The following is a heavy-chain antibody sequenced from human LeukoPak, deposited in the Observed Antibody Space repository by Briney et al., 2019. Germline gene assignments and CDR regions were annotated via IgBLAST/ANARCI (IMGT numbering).Heavy chain of an antibody. CDR2: IKPDGSEI. V-gene: IGHV3-7*02. D-gene: IGHD6-19*01. J-gene: IGHJ4*02. Sequence: PGGSLRLSCAASGFSLSDSWMDWVRQAPGKGLEWVANIKPDGSEIYYVDAVKGRFTISRDNAKNSLYLQMNSLRADDTAVYYCTRSLDYWGQGTLVTVSS. CDR1: GFSLSDSW. CDR3: TRSLDY.